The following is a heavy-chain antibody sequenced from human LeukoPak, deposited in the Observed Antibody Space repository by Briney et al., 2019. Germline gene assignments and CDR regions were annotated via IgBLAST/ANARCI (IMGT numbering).Heavy chain of an antibody. CDR1: GFTFSSYN. J-gene: IGHJ4*02. D-gene: IGHD5-18*01. Sequence: GGSLRLSCEVSGFTFSSYNMNWVRQAPGKGLEWVSSIGITGDYIYYADSVTGRFTISRDNAKNSLYLQMNSLRVEDTAVYYRARRATTERGYSYGLDYWGQGTLVTVSS. CDR3: ARRATTERGYSYGLDY. CDR2: IGITGDYI. V-gene: IGHV3-21*01.